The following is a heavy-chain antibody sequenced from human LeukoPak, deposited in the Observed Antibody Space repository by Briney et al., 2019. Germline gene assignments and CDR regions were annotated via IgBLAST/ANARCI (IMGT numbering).Heavy chain of an antibody. Sequence: GGSLRLSCAAAGFTFSSYGMHWVRQAPGKGLEWVAVIWYDGSNKYYADSVKGRFTISRDNSKNTLYLQMNSLRAEDTAVYYCARDHHSSGYSFDYWGQGTLVTVSS. V-gene: IGHV3-33*01. CDR1: GFTFSSYG. CDR2: IWYDGSNK. J-gene: IGHJ4*02. D-gene: IGHD3-22*01. CDR3: ARDHHSSGYSFDY.